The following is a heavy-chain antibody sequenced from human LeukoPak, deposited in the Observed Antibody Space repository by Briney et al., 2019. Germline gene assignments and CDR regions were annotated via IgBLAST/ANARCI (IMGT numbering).Heavy chain of an antibody. D-gene: IGHD6-6*01. CDR1: GFTVSSNY. V-gene: IGHV3-53*04. Sequence: GGSLRLSCAASGFTVSSNYMSWVRQAPGKGLEWVSVIYSGGSTYYADSVKGRFTISRHNSKNTLYLQMNSLRAEDTAVYYCARVDISSSSSGGPGYFDYWGQGTLVTVSS. CDR3: ARVDISSSSSGGPGYFDY. CDR2: IYSGGST. J-gene: IGHJ4*02.